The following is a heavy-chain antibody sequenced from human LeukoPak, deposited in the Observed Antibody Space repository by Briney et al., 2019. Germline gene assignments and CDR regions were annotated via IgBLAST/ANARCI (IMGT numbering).Heavy chain of an antibody. Sequence: GGSLRLSCAASGFTFSSHWMTWVRQAPGKGLEWVSYISSNGSTIYYADSVKGRFTISRDNAKNSLYLQMNSLRAEDTAVYYCAELGITMIGGVWGKGTTVTISS. CDR3: AELGITMIGGV. V-gene: IGHV3-48*03. D-gene: IGHD3-10*02. CDR1: GFTFSSHW. CDR2: ISSNGSTI. J-gene: IGHJ6*04.